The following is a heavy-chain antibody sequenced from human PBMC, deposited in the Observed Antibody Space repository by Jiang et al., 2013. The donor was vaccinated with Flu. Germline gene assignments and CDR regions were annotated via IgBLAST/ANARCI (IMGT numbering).Heavy chain of an antibody. V-gene: IGHV1-46*01. CDR1: GYTFTDYF. J-gene: IGHJ5*02. D-gene: IGHD2-15*01. CDR3: ARGRGHCGGGSCYSSGWFDP. CDR2: INPSRGGT. Sequence: SGAEVKKPGASVKISCKASGYTFTDYFLHWVRQAPGQGLEWMGIINPSRGGTTYTQKFQGRVVMTRDTSTNTVYMELSSLTVEDAAVCYCARGRGHCGGGSCYSSGWFDPWGQGTLITVSS.